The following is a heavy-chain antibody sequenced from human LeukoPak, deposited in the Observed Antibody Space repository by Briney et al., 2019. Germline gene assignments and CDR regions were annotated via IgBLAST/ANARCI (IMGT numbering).Heavy chain of an antibody. Sequence: SETLSLTCTVSGGSIGTNYWSWIRQPPGKGLEWIGHIHYSGKTSYNPSLKSRVATSVDTSKNQFSLTLSSVTAADTAVYYCAKDRVVVVPAAIKTSGLSHYWGQGTLVTVSS. V-gene: IGHV4-59*12. CDR2: IHYSGKT. CDR1: GGSIGTNY. CDR3: AKDRVVVVPAAIKTSGLSHY. D-gene: IGHD2-2*01. J-gene: IGHJ4*02.